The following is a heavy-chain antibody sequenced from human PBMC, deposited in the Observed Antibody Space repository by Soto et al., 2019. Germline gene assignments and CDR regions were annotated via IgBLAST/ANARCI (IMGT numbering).Heavy chain of an antibody. Sequence: QVQLVESGGGLVKPGGSLRLSCAASGFTFSDYYMNWIRQAPGKGLEWVSYITSSGRTTYYADSVKGRFTISRDNAKNSLYLQMNSLRAEDTAVYYCARDLGLVLEYRSSQMSYYGMDVWGQGTTVTVSS. V-gene: IGHV3-11*01. J-gene: IGHJ6*02. CDR2: ITSSGRTT. CDR3: ARDLGLVLEYRSSQMSYYGMDV. CDR1: GFTFSDYY. D-gene: IGHD6-6*01.